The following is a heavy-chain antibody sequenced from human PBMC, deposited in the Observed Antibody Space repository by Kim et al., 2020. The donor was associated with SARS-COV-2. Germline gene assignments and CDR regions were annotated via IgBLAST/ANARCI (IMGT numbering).Heavy chain of an antibody. D-gene: IGHD6-19*01. CDR1: GGSFSGYY. CDR2: INHSGST. Sequence: SETLSLTCAVYGGSFSGYYWSWIRQPPGKGLEWIGEINHSGSTNYNPSLKSRVTISVDTSKNQFSLKLSSVTAADTAVYYCARLYSSGWYDYYYGMAVRG. V-gene: IGHV4-34*01. CDR3: ARLYSSGWYDYYYGMAV. J-gene: IGHJ6*01.